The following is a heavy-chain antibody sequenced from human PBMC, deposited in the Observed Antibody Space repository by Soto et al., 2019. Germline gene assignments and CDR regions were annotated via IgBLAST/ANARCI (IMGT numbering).Heavy chain of an antibody. D-gene: IGHD2-2*01. J-gene: IGHJ3*01. CDR1: GGTFNTYT. V-gene: IGHV1-69*02. CDR3: SLGSWSAETFDV. Sequence: QVHLIQSGAEVKKPGSSVKVSCKAAGGTFNTYTLIWVRQAPGHGLEWMGRIIPMLTVTNSAQQFQGRLTLTADKSPGTAYMDLPSLRSDDTAVYYGSLGSWSAETFDVWGQGTMVTVSS. CDR2: IIPMLTVT.